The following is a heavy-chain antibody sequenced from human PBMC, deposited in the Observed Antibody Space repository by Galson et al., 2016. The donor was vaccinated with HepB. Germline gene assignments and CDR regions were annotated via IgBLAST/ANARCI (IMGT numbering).Heavy chain of an antibody. CDR2: IIPIFGIP. D-gene: IGHD2-15*01. CDR1: GGTFNTYA. CDR3: ARGGEYCVSSSCFEGWFDP. J-gene: IGHJ5*02. V-gene: IGHV1-69*05. Sequence: SVKVSCKASGGTFNTYAISWVRQAPGQGLEWMGGIIPIFGIPNYAQKFQGRVTINTDESTNTTYVELSSLRSEDTAIYYCARGGEYCVSSSCFEGWFDPWGQGTLVAVSS.